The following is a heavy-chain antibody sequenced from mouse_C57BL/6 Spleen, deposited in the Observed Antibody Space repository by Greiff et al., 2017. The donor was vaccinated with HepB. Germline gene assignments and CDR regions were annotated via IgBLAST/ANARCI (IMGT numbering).Heavy chain of an antibody. CDR2: IDPSDSYT. J-gene: IGHJ4*01. V-gene: IGHV1-69*01. Sequence: VQLQQPGAELVMPGASVKLSCKASGYTFTSYWMHWVKQRPGQGLEWIGEIDPSDSYTNYNQKFKGKSTLTVDKSSSTAYMQLSSLTSEDSAVYYCARSGYDYDAAMDYWGQGTSVTVSS. D-gene: IGHD2-4*01. CDR1: GYTFTSYW. CDR3: ARSGYDYDAAMDY.